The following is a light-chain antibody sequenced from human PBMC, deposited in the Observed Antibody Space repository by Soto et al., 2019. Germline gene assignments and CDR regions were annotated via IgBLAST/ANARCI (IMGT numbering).Light chain of an antibody. V-gene: IGLV1-40*01. Sequence: QSVLTQPPSVSGAPGQRVTISCTGSSSNIGAGYDVHWYQQLPGTAPKLLIYGNSNRPSGVPDRFSGSKSGTSASLAITGLRAEDEADYYCQSYDSSLSGSGVFGPGPKLTVL. CDR1: SSNIGAGYD. CDR3: QSYDSSLSGSGV. J-gene: IGLJ1*01. CDR2: GNS.